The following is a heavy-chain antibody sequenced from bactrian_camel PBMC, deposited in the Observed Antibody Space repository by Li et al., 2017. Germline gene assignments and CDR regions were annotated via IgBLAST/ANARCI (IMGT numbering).Heavy chain of an antibody. D-gene: IGHD2*01. Sequence: HVQLVESGGGLVQPGGSLRLSCAASGFIFSISIISWVRQAPGKGLEWVSAVYSAGDMTFYADSVKGRFTISRDNAKNMLYLQMSNLKSEDTALYYCAKALGGGSYYTGEYGYWGQGTQVTVS. CDR1: GFIFSISI. CDR3: AKALGGGSYYTGEYGY. V-gene: IGHV3S1*01. CDR2: VYSAGDMT. J-gene: IGHJ4*01.